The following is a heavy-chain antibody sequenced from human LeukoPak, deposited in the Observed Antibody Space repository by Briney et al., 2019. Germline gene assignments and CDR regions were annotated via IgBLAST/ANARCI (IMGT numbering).Heavy chain of an antibody. D-gene: IGHD6-19*01. Sequence: GASVKVSCKASGYTFTSYGISWVRQAPGQGLEWMGWISAYNGNTNYAQKLQGRVTMTTDTSTSTAYMELRSLRSDDTAVYYCARDPTAFSGWYLMAQDWGQGTLVTVSS. J-gene: IGHJ4*02. CDR1: GYTFTSYG. CDR3: ARDPTAFSGWYLMAQD. CDR2: ISAYNGNT. V-gene: IGHV1-18*01.